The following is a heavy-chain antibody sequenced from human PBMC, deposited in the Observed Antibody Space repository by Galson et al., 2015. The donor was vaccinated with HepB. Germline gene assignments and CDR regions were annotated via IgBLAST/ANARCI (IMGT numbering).Heavy chain of an antibody. J-gene: IGHJ6*02. Sequence: TLSLTCTVSGGSISSGGYYWSWIRQHPGKGLEWIGYIYYSGSTYYNPSLKSRVTISVDTSKNQFSLKLSSVTAADTAVYYCAREVRVVVVANKAGGMDVWGQGTTVTVSS. D-gene: IGHD2-15*01. V-gene: IGHV4-31*03. CDR3: AREVRVVVVANKAGGMDV. CDR2: IYYSGST. CDR1: GGSISSGGYY.